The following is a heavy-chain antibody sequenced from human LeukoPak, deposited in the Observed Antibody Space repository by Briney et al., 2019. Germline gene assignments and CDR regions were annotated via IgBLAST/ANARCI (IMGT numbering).Heavy chain of an antibody. CDR1: GGSISSSSYY. V-gene: IGHV4-39*07. J-gene: IGHJ5*02. Sequence: SETLSLTCTVSGGSISSSSYYWGWIRQPPGKGLEWIGSIYYSGSTYYNPSLKSRVTISVDTSKNQFSLKLSSVTAADAAVYYCARGSMARNWFDPWGQGTLVTVSS. D-gene: IGHD3-10*01. CDR2: IYYSGST. CDR3: ARGSMARNWFDP.